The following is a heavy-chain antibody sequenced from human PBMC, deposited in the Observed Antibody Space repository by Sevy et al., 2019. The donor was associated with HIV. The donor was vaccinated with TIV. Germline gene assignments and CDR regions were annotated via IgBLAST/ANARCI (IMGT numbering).Heavy chain of an antibody. CDR1: GFTFSSYA. D-gene: IGHD6-13*01. J-gene: IGHJ4*02. Sequence: GGSLRLTCQASGFTFSSYAMHWVRRAPGKGLEWVAVISYDGSNIDYGDSVKGRFTISRDNAKNTLYLQMNSLRIEDTAVYYSAKTLLPAAVLFDYWGQGTLVTVSS. CDR3: AKTLLPAAVLFDY. V-gene: IGHV3-30*04. CDR2: ISYDGSNI.